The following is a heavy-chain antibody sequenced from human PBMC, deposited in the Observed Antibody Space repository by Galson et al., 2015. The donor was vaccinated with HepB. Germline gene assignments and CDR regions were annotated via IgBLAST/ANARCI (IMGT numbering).Heavy chain of an antibody. D-gene: IGHD2-15*01. CDR3: ARGYCSGGSCYSYYFDY. CDR1: GYSFTSYW. CDR2: IYPGDSDT. Sequence: QSGAEVKKPGESLKISCKGSGYSFTSYWIGWVRQMPGKGLEWMGIIYPGDSDTRCSPSFQGQVTISADKSISTAYLQWSSLKASDTAMYYCARGYCSGGSCYSYYFDYWGQGTLVTVSS. V-gene: IGHV5-51*03. J-gene: IGHJ4*02.